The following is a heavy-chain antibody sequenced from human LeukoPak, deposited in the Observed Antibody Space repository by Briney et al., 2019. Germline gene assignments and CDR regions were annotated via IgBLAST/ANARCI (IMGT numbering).Heavy chain of an antibody. CDR3: ARDRSQFGEFDC. Sequence: GGSLRLSCAASGFTFSGYSLNWIRQAPGKGLEWVSSISSSSSYIYYADSVQGRFTISRDNAKNSLYLQMNSLRAEDTAVYYCARDRSQFGEFDCWGQGTLVTVSS. V-gene: IGHV3-21*01. CDR1: GFTFSGYS. CDR2: ISSSSSYI. D-gene: IGHD3-10*01. J-gene: IGHJ4*02.